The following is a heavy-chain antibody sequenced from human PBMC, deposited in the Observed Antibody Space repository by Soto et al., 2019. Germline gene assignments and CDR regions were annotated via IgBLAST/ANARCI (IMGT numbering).Heavy chain of an antibody. CDR3: ARHIPNIAARPSHDYYYMDV. D-gene: IGHD6-6*01. Sequence: SETRSLTCTVSGDSISSSSYYWGWIRQPPGKGQEWIGSIYYSGSTYYNPSLKSRVTISVDTSKNQFSLKLSSVTAADTAVYYCARHIPNIAARPSHDYYYMDVWGKGTTVTVSS. J-gene: IGHJ6*03. V-gene: IGHV4-39*01. CDR1: GDSISSSSYY. CDR2: IYYSGST.